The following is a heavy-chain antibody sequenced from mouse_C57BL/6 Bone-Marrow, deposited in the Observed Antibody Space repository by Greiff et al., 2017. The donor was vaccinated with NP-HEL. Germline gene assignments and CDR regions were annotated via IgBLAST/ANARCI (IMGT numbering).Heavy chain of an antibody. Sequence: VQLQESGAELVRPGTSVKMSCKASGYTFTNYWIGWAKQRPGHGLEWIGDIYPGGGYTNYNEKFKGKATLTADKSSSTAYLQFSSLTSEDSAIYYCASKFGDYYGSSDWYFDVWGTGPTVTVSS. J-gene: IGHJ1*03. V-gene: IGHV1-63*01. CDR1: GYTFTNYW. D-gene: IGHD1-1*01. CDR3: ASKFGDYYGSSDWYFDV. CDR2: IYPGGGYT.